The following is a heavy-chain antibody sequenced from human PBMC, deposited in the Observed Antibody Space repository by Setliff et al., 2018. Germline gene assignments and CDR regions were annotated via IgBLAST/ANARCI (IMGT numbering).Heavy chain of an antibody. J-gene: IGHJ4*02. CDR2: TSYDGGIE. D-gene: IGHD3-3*01. V-gene: IGHV3-30*01. Sequence: GGSLRLSCAASGFTFSTYALHWFRQAPGKGLEWVALTSYDGGIEDYADSVKGRFTISRDNSRFTLFLQMDRLRSEDTAVYFCAGDLERVVGHNYFDKWGQGTLVTVSS. CDR1: GFTFSTYA. CDR3: AGDLERVVGHNYFDK.